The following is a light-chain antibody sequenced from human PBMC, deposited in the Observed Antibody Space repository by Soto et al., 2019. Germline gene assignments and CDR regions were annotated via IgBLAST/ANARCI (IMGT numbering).Light chain of an antibody. J-gene: IGKJ1*01. V-gene: IGKV3-20*01. CDR2: GAS. CDR1: QSVSSSY. Sequence: IVLTQSPGTMSLSPGERATLSCRASQSVSSSYLAWYQQKPGQAPRLLIYGASSRATGIPDRFSGSGSGTDFTLTTSRLEPDDFAVYYCQQYGSSPWTFGQATKLEFK. CDR3: QQYGSSPWT.